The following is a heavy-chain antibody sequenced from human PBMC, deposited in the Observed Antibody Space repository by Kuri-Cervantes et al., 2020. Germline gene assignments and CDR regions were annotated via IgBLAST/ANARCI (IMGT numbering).Heavy chain of an antibody. J-gene: IGHJ3*02. CDR1: GYTLTELS. CDR2: IIPIFGTA. V-gene: IGHV1-69*13. D-gene: IGHD3-16*01. Sequence: SVKVSCKVSGYTLTELSMHWVRQAPGQGLEWMGGIIPIFGTANYAQKFQGRVTITADESTSTAYMELSSLRSEDTAVYYCARGKDLATFDIWGQGTMVTVSS. CDR3: ARGKDLATFDI.